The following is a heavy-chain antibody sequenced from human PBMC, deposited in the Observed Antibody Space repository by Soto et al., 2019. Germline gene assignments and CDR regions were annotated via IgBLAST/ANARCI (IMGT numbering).Heavy chain of an antibody. Sequence: PGESLKISCKGSGYSFTSYWIGWVRQMPGKGLEWMGIINPADSDTRYSPSFQGQVTISADKSINTAYLQRSSLKASDTAMYYCARHLDSSGQNYYYYYGIDVWGQGTTVTVSS. CDR2: INPADSDT. CDR1: GYSFTSYW. CDR3: ARHLDSSGQNYYYYYGIDV. D-gene: IGHD6-19*01. J-gene: IGHJ6*02. V-gene: IGHV5-51*01.